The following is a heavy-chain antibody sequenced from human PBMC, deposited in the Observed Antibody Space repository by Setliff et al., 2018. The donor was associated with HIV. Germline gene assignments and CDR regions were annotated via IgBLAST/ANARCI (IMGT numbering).Heavy chain of an antibody. CDR3: ARHRDTIFGVVIPSPFDY. J-gene: IGHJ4*02. D-gene: IGHD3-3*01. Sequence: ASVKVSCKAYGYIFTDYYIHWVRQAPGQGLEWMGWISAYNGNTNYAQKLQGRVTMTTDTSTSTAYMELRSLRSDDTAVYYCARHRDTIFGVVIPSPFDYWGQGTLVTVSS. CDR1: GYIFTDYY. CDR2: ISAYNGNT. V-gene: IGHV1-18*04.